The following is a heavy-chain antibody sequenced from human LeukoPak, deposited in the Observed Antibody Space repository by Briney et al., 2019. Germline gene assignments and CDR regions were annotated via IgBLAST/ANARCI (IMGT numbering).Heavy chain of an antibody. CDR1: EFAFNTYA. Sequence: GRPLRLPCAASEFAFNTYAIHCLRQAPGQGLEWVALIWHDGSHKFYSNSVRGQFTISRDNSKNTVSLQMNNLRPEDTADYCAREMFGSGSYPDFWGQGTLVTVSS. V-gene: IGHV3-33*01. CDR2: IWHDGSHK. D-gene: IGHD3-10*01. CDR3: AREMFGSGSYPDF. J-gene: IGHJ4*02.